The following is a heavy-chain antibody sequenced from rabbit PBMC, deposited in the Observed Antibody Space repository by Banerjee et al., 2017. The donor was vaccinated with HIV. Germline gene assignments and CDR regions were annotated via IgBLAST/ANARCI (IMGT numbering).Heavy chain of an antibody. CDR3: ARGYYDMDL. CDR1: GFDLSSSYY. Sequence: QEQLEESGGDLVKPEGSLTLTCKASGFDLSSSYYMCWVRQAPGKGLEWIGCIVTGSGNTYYASWAKGRFTISKTSSTTVTLQMTSLTAADTATYFCARGYYDMDLWGQGTLVTVS. CDR2: IVTGSGNT. J-gene: IGHJ6*01. V-gene: IGHV1S45*01.